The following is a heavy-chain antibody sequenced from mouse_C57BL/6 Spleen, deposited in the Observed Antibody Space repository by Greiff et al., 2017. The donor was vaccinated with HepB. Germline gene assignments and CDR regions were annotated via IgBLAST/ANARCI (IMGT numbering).Heavy chain of an antibody. CDR2: ISSGGSYT. CDR1: GFTFSSYG. D-gene: IGHD1-1*01. CDR3: ARVGSYPFEY. V-gene: IGHV5-6*01. Sequence: EVQLQESGGDLVKPGGSLKLSCAASGFTFSSYGMSWVRQTPDKRLEWVATISSGGSYTYYPDSVKGRFTISRDNAKNTLYLQMSSLKSEDTAMYYCARVGSYPFEYWGQGTTLTVSS. J-gene: IGHJ2*01.